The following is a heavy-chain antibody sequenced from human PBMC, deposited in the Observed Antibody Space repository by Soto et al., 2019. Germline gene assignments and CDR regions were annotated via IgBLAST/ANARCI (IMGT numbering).Heavy chain of an antibody. CDR1: GFTFSSYA. V-gene: IGHV3-30-3*01. Sequence: QVQLVESGGGVVQPGRSLRLSCAASGFTFSSYAMLWVRQAPGKGLEWVAVISYDGSNKYYADSVKGRFTISRDNSKNTLYLQMNSLRAEDTAVYYCAREEGDSSSWYFDYWGQGTLVTVSS. CDR2: ISYDGSNK. CDR3: AREEGDSSSWYFDY. D-gene: IGHD6-13*01. J-gene: IGHJ4*02.